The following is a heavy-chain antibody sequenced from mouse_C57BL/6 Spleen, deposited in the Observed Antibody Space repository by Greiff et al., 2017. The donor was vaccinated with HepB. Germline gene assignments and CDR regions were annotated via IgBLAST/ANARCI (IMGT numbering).Heavy chain of an antibody. Sequence: QVQLKQPGTELVKPGASVKLSCKASGYTFTSYWMHWVKQRPGQGLEWIGNINPSNGGTNYNEKFKSKATLTVDKSSSTAYMQLSSLTSEDSAVYDCARGGGSGAMDYWGQGTSVTVSS. CDR3: ARGGGSGAMDY. V-gene: IGHV1-53*01. J-gene: IGHJ4*01. D-gene: IGHD1-1*02. CDR1: GYTFTSYW. CDR2: INPSNGGT.